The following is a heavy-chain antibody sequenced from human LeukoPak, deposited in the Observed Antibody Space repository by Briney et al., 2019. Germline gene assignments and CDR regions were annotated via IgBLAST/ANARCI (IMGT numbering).Heavy chain of an antibody. CDR3: ARAKPKNMVRGLIMRRESRYYFDY. V-gene: IGHV3-33*05. Sequence: GRSLRLSCAASGFTFSSHDMHWVRQAPGKGLEWVAIISYDGGKKDYADSVKGRFTISRDNSKSTLYIQMNSLRAEDTAVYYCARAKPKNMVRGLIMRRESRYYFDYWGQGTLVTVSS. CDR2: ISYDGGKK. D-gene: IGHD3-10*01. CDR1: GFTFSSHD. J-gene: IGHJ4*02.